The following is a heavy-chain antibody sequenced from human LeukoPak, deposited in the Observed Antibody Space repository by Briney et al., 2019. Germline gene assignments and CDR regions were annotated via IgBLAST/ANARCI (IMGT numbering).Heavy chain of an antibody. CDR1: GGSISSSSYY. CDR3: ARKGRDAFDI. CDR2: IYYSGST. J-gene: IGHJ3*02. V-gene: IGHV4-39*01. Sequence: SETLSLTCTVSGGSISSSSYYWGWIRQPPGKGLEWIGSIYYSGSTYYNPSLKSRVTISVDTPKNQFSLKLSSVTAADTAVYYCARKGRDAFDIWGQGTMVTVSS.